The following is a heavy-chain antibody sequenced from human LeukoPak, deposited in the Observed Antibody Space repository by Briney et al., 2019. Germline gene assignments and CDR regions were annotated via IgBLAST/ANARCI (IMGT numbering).Heavy chain of an antibody. Sequence: PGGSLRLSCAASGLSFSNYEMSWVRQAPGKGLEWISYITASSTTIYYADSVKGRFTITRDNAKNSLYLQMNGLRGEDTAVYYCAKGPGARGHFNWFDPWGQGTLVTVSS. V-gene: IGHV3-48*03. J-gene: IGHJ5*02. CDR2: ITASSTTI. CDR3: AKGPGARGHFNWFDP. CDR1: GLSFSNYE. D-gene: IGHD5-12*01.